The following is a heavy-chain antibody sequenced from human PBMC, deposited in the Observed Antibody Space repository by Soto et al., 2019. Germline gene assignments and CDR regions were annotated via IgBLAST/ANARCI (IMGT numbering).Heavy chain of an antibody. D-gene: IGHD4-4*01. CDR1: GASISSSHW. CDR3: VRKDYSDWFFDL. V-gene: IGHV4-4*02. Sequence: QVQLQESGPGLVKPSGTLSLTCAVSGASISSSHWWSWVRQPPGKGLEWIGEIYHSGSNYYNASLKSRVAISLDKSMNQFSLKLRSVTAADTAVYYCVRKDYSDWFFDLWGRGTLVTVSS. CDR2: IYHSGSN. J-gene: IGHJ2*01.